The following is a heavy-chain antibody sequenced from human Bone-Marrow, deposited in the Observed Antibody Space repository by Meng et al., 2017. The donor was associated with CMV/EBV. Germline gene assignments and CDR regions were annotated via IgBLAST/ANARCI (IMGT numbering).Heavy chain of an antibody. CDR3: ARDWYYYDSSGYFDAFDI. V-gene: IGHV3-7*01. Sequence: GESLKISCAASGFTFSSYWMSWVRQAPGKGLEWVANIKQDGSEKYYVDSVKGRFTISRDNAKNSLYLQMNSLRAEDTAVYYCARDWYYYDSSGYFDAFDIWGQGTRVTGSS. D-gene: IGHD3-22*01. J-gene: IGHJ3*02. CDR2: IKQDGSEK. CDR1: GFTFSSYW.